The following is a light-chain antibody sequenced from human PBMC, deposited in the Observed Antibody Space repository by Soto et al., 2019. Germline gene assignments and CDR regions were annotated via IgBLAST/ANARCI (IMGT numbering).Light chain of an antibody. V-gene: IGKV3D-15*01. J-gene: IGKJ4*01. CDR1: QNVATN. CDR2: ASS. CDR3: QQYYQWGLS. Sequence: VMNPSPANLSVAPCERVTLSCRASQNVATNLAWYQQKPGQAPRLLIYASSTRATGIPATFSGSGSGTQFSLPISSLQSEDSAVYYCQQYYQWGLSFGGG.